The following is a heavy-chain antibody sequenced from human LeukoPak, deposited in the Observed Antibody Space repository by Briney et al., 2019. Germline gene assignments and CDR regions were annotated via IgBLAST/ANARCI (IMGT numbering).Heavy chain of an antibody. V-gene: IGHV3-7*01. CDR2: MKGDGSEK. D-gene: IGHD3-16*01. J-gene: IGHJ3*01. CDR3: ARPAYTAAYDL. CDR1: GFTFSTYW. Sequence: GGSLRLSCAASGFTFSTYWMSWVRQAPGKGLEWVANMKGDGSEKHYVDSVKGRFTISRDNAKNTPYLQMNSLRAEDTALYYCARPAYTAAYDLWGQGTMVTVSS.